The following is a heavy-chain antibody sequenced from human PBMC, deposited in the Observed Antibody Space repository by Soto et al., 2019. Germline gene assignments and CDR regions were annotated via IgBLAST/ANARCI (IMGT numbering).Heavy chain of an antibody. V-gene: IGHV3-23*01. Sequence: EVQLLESGGGLVQPGGSLRLSCAASGFPFSSYTMRWIRQAPGKGLEWVSTINNGGGTTSYADSVKGRFSISRDDSKNTLYLQMNSLRAEDTAVYYCAIHDCGTTPCSGAYWGQGALVTVSS. CDR3: AIHDCGTTPCSGAY. J-gene: IGHJ4*02. CDR1: GFPFSSYT. D-gene: IGHD2-2*01. CDR2: INNGGGTT.